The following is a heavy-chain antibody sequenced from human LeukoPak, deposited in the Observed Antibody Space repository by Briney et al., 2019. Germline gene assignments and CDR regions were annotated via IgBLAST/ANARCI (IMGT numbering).Heavy chain of an antibody. CDR2: IIPIFGTA. Sequence: ASVKVSCKASGGTFSSYAISWVRQAPGQGLEWMGGIIPIFGTANYAQKFQGRVTITADKSTSTAYMELSSLRSEDTAVYYCARGVVVAATNNYFDYWGQGTLVTVSS. J-gene: IGHJ4*02. CDR1: GGTFSSYA. D-gene: IGHD2-15*01. V-gene: IGHV1-69*06. CDR3: ARGVVVAATNNYFDY.